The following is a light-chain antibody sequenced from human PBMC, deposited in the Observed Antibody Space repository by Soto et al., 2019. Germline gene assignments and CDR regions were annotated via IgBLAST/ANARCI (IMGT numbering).Light chain of an antibody. Sequence: EIVLTQSPGTLSLSPGERATLSCRASQSVSSSYLAWYQQKPGQPPRLLIYGASSRATGIPDRFSGSGSGTDFTLTISRLEPEDFAVYYCHQYGSSPPYTFGQGTKLEIK. CDR3: HQYGSSPPYT. J-gene: IGKJ2*01. CDR1: QSVSSSY. V-gene: IGKV3-20*01. CDR2: GAS.